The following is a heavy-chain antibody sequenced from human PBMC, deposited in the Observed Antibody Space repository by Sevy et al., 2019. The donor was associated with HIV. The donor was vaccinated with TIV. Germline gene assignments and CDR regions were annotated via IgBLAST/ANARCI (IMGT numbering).Heavy chain of an antibody. Sequence: GGSLRLSCTASGFSFRTYAMIWVRQTPGKGLEWVSSMGGPGSRDWARYADSVKGRFTISRDNSKSTLYLQMNSLSAEDAAVYYCANYQRRAPSIEYWGQGTLVTVSS. CDR3: ANYQRRAPSIEY. D-gene: IGHD2-2*01. J-gene: IGHJ4*02. V-gene: IGHV3-23*01. CDR2: MGGPGSRDWA. CDR1: GFSFRTYA.